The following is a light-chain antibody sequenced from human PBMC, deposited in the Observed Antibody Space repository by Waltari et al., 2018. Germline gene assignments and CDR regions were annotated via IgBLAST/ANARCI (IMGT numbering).Light chain of an antibody. Sequence: DIVLTQSPATLSLSPGERATLSCRAGQSLTNDLAWYQQKPGQVTRLLINDTSHRATGIPARFSGSGFGTDFTLTISSLEPEDFAVYYCQQRRNWPLTFGGGTKVEIK. CDR3: QQRRNWPLT. V-gene: IGKV3-11*01. CDR1: QSLTND. CDR2: DTS. J-gene: IGKJ4*01.